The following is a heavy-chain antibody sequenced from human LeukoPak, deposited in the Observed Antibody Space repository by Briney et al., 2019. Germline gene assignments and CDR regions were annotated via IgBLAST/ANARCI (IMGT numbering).Heavy chain of an antibody. CDR3: AYSSSTSYYYYGMDV. J-gene: IGHJ6*02. CDR1: GFTVSSNY. V-gene: IGHV3-53*01. CDR2: IYSGGST. Sequence: GGSLRLSCAASGFTVSSNYMSWVRQAPGKGLEWVSVIYSGGSTYYADSVKGRFTISRDNSKNTLYLQMNSLRAEDTAVYYCAYSSSTSYYYYGMDVWGQGTTVTVSS. D-gene: IGHD6-6*01.